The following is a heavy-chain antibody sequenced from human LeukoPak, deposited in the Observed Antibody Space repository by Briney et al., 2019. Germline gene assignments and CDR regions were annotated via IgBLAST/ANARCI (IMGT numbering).Heavy chain of an antibody. CDR1: GFTFSSYG. CDR2: ISYDGSNK. J-gene: IGHJ4*02. D-gene: IGHD1-1*01. V-gene: IGHV3-30*18. CDR3: AKDVESFDY. Sequence: GGSLRLSCAASGFTFSSYGMHWVRQAPGKGLEWVAVISYDGSNKYYADSVKGRFTVSRDNSKNTLYLQMNSLRAEDTAVYYCAKDVESFDYWGQGTLVTVSS.